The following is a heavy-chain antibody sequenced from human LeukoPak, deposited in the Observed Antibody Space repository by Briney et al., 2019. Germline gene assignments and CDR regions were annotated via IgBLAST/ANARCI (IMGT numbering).Heavy chain of an antibody. D-gene: IGHD1-1*01. Sequence: PGGSLRLSCAASGFTFSNAWMSWVRQAPGKGLERVGRIKTKADGGTTDYTAPVKGRFTISRDDSKNTLYLQMNSLKIEDTAVYYCTKTQVHVTFGLDYWGQGALVTVSS. CDR1: GFTFSNAW. CDR3: TKTQVHVTFGLDY. V-gene: IGHV3-15*01. J-gene: IGHJ4*02. CDR2: IKTKADGGTT.